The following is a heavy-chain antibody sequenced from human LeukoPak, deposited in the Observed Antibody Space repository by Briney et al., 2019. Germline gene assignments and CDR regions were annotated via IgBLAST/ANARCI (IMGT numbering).Heavy chain of an antibody. V-gene: IGHV6-1*01. D-gene: IGHD1-20*01. CDR1: GDIVSNNSTT. CDR3: AKTENNWSYGMDV. CDR2: TYYRSEWYN. Sequence: SQTLSLTCAISGDIVSNNSTTWNWIRQSPSRGLEWLGRTYYRSEWYNDYAVSVKSRITINPDTSKNQFSLQLNSVTPEDTAVYYCAKTENNWSYGMDVWGQGTTVTVSS. J-gene: IGHJ6*02.